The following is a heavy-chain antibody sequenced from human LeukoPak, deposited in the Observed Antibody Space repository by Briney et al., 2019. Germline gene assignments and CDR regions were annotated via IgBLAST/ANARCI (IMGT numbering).Heavy chain of an antibody. V-gene: IGHV1-46*01. J-gene: IGHJ4*02. CDR3: ARDGAGSSWYSLF. CDR1: GYTFTSYY. Sequence: ASLKVSCKASGYTFTSYYMHWVRQAPGQGLEWRGIINPSGGSTSYAPKFQGRVTMTRDTSTSTVYMELNSLRSEDTAVYYCARDGAGSSWYSLFWGQGTLVSVST. D-gene: IGHD6-13*01. CDR2: INPSGGST.